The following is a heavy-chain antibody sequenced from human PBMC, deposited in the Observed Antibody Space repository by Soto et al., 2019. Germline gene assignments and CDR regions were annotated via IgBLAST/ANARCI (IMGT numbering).Heavy chain of an antibody. J-gene: IGHJ4*02. CDR2: IYYSGST. CDR3: ARGTLEYSGYDVLDY. V-gene: IGHV4-31*03. D-gene: IGHD5-12*01. CDR1: GGSISSGGYY. Sequence: SETLSLTCTVSGGSISSGGYYWSWIRQHPGKGLEWIGYIYYSGSTYYNPSLKSRVTISVDTSKNQFSLKLSSVTAADTAVYYCARGTLEYSGYDVLDYWGQGTLVTVSS.